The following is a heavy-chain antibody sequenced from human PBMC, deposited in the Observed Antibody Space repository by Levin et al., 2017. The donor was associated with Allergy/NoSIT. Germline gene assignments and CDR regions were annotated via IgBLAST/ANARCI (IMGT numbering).Heavy chain of an antibody. Sequence: LSLTCAASGFTFSSYSMNWVRQAPGKGLEWVSSISSSSSYIYYADSVKGRFTISRDNAKNSLYLQMNSLRAEDTAVYYCASRGLYCSGGSCYSMGWYFDLWGRGTLVTVSS. CDR1: GFTFSSYS. V-gene: IGHV3-21*01. CDR3: ASRGLYCSGGSCYSMGWYFDL. J-gene: IGHJ2*01. CDR2: ISSSSSYI. D-gene: IGHD2-15*01.